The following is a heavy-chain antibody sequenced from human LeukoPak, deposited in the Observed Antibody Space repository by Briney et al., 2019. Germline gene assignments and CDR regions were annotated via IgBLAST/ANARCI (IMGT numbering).Heavy chain of an antibody. J-gene: IGHJ6*03. V-gene: IGHV4-38-2*02. CDR3: VTPRSWELSDMAV. Sequence: PSETLSLTCTVSGYSITTNYYWAWIRPSPGTGLEWIGSVYHNGGTYYNPSLKSRVIISVDTSKNEFSLRLTSVTAADTAVYYCVTPRSWELSDMAVWGKGTTVIVSS. CDR1: GYSITTNYY. CDR2: VYHNGGT. D-gene: IGHD1-26*01.